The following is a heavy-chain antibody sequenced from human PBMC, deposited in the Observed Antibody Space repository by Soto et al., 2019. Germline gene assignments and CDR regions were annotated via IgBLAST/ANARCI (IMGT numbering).Heavy chain of an antibody. CDR1: GFTFDDYA. J-gene: IGHJ4*02. D-gene: IGHD1-1*01. CDR3: VRTIQPGTTTHFDY. CDR2: ITWNSGST. V-gene: IGHV3-20*01. Sequence: PGGSLRLSCAASGFTFDDYAMDWVRQAPGKGLEWVSGITWNSGSTTYAASVKGRFTFSRDDSKNSVYLQMNSLKTEDTAVYHCVRTIQPGTTTHFDYWGQGTLVTVSS.